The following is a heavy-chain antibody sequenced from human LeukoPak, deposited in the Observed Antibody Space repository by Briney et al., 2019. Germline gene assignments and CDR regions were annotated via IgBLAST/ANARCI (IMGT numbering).Heavy chain of an antibody. CDR2: IGCDGGSK. CDR3: VKGFCSSPSCAFDY. Sequence: TGGSLRLSCSASGFTFISYGMHWVRQAPGKGLEWVSGIGCDGGSKYYADSVKGRSTISRDNSKNTLYLQMSSLRAEDAAAYHRVKGFCSSPSCAFDYWGQGTLVTLSS. J-gene: IGHJ4*02. V-gene: IGHV3-64D*06. CDR1: GFTFISYG. D-gene: IGHD2-2*01.